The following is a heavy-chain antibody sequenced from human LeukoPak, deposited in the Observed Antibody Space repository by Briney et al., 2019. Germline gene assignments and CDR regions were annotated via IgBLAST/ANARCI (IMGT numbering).Heavy chain of an antibody. D-gene: IGHD1-20*01. CDR2: INPSDGSP. CDR3: VTFHRWDAFDF. V-gene: IGHV1-46*01. J-gene: IGHJ3*01. CDR1: GYTFTDYY. Sequence: ASEKVSCKASGYTFTDYYMHWVRQATGQGLEWMGIINPSDGSPNYAQKFQGRVTMTRDTSTSTVYMEVSSLRSEDTAVYYCVTFHRWDAFDFWGQGTLVTVS.